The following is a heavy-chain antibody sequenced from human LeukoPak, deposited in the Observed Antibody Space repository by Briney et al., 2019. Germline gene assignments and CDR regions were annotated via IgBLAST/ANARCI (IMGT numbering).Heavy chain of an antibody. CDR3: ARDGPLTGYYSYFDY. CDR2: IYYSGST. V-gene: IGHV4-31*03. D-gene: IGHD3-9*01. CDR1: GGSISSGGYY. J-gene: IGHJ4*02. Sequence: SETLSLTCTVSGGSISSGGYYWRWIRHHPGKGLEWIGYIYYSGSTYYNPSLKSRVTITVDTSKNQFSLMLSSVTAADTAVYYCARDGPLTGYYSYFDYWGQGTLVTVSS.